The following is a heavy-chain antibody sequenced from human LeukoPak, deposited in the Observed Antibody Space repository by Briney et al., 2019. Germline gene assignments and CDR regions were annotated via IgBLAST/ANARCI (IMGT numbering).Heavy chain of an antibody. Sequence: GGSLRLSCAASGFTFSNYRMHWVRQAPGKGLVWVSRINTDGTTTIYADSVKGRFTISRDNAKNTLHLQMNSLRVEDTAVYYCVSDHTGHDDYWGQGTLVTVSS. CDR2: INTDGTTT. V-gene: IGHV3-74*01. CDR1: GFTFSNYR. D-gene: IGHD1-1*01. J-gene: IGHJ4*02. CDR3: VSDHTGHDDY.